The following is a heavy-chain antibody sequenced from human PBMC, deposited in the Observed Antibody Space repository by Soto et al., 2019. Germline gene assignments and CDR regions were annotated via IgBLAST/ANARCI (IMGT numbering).Heavy chain of an antibody. V-gene: IGHV1-18*01. CDR3: ARGEPYSSSSHRFDY. D-gene: IGHD6-6*01. Sequence: GASVKVSCKASGYTFTSYGISWVRQAPGQGLEWMGWISAYNGNTNYAQKLQGRVTMTTDTSTSTAYMELRSLRSDDTAVYYCARGEPYSSSSHRFDYWGQGTLVTVSS. J-gene: IGHJ4*02. CDR2: ISAYNGNT. CDR1: GYTFTSYG.